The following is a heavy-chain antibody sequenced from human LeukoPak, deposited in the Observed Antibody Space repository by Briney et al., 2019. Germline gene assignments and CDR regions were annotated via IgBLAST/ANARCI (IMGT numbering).Heavy chain of an antibody. J-gene: IGHJ4*02. D-gene: IGHD4-23*01. CDR1: GFTFSNFG. Sequence: GGTLRLSCAASGFTFSNFGMSWVRQAPGKGLEWVSVISGSGGSTYYADSVKGRFTISRDNSKNTLYLQMNSLRADDTAVYYCAKDQTPYYWGQGTLVTVSS. CDR2: ISGSGGST. CDR3: AKDQTPYY. V-gene: IGHV3-23*01.